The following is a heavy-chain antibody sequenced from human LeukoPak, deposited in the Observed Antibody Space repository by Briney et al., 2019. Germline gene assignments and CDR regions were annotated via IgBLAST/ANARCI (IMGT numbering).Heavy chain of an antibody. Sequence: PSETLSLTCTVSGGSISSSSYYWGWIRHPPGKRLVWIGSIYYGGSTFYNPSLKSRVTISVDTSQNQVALRLSSVTAADTAVYYCAREWSGEILGYYHGMDVWGQGTTVTVSS. CDR2: IYYGGST. V-gene: IGHV4-39*02. CDR1: GGSISSSSYY. J-gene: IGHJ6*02. CDR3: AREWSGEILGYYHGMDV. D-gene: IGHD3-10*01.